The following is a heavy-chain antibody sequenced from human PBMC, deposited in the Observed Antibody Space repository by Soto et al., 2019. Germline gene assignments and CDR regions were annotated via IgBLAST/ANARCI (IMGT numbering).Heavy chain of an antibody. CDR1: GFTFSSYA. CDR2: ISSNGGST. V-gene: IGHV3-64*01. J-gene: IGHJ6*03. Sequence: GGSLRLSCAASGFTFSSYAMHWVRQAPGKGLEYVSAISSNGGSTYYANSVKGRFTISRDNSENTLYLQMGSLRAEDMAVYYCAINTRLGYCSSTSCFGAYYMDVWGKGTTVTVSS. CDR3: AINTRLGYCSSTSCFGAYYMDV. D-gene: IGHD2-2*01.